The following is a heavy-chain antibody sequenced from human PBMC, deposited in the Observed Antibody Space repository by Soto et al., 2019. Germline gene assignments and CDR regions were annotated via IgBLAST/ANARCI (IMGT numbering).Heavy chain of an antibody. CDR2: ITVNGIT. CDR1: GAYVSDFS. CDR3: ARETGENWTYEAH. J-gene: IGHJ1*01. V-gene: IGHV4-4*07. Sequence: QVQQLESGPGLVKPWETLSLTCTVSGAYVSDFSLSWIRQPAGKGLEWIGRITVNGITQFTPSFRSRVTMSMETSRNQVSLNLQSATAADKALYYCARETGENWTYEAHWAQGTLVTVSS. D-gene: IGHD1-7*01.